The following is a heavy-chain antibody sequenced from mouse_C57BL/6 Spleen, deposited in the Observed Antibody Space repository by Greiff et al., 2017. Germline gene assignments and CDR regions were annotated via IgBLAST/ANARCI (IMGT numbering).Heavy chain of an antibody. CDR1: GYSITSGYY. D-gene: IGHD1-1*01. CDR3: ARDRYYYGSSFYYYAMDY. Sequence: EVQLVESGPGLVKPSQSLSLTCSVTGYSITSGYYWNWIRQFPGNKLEWMGYISYDGSNNYNPSLKNRISITRDTSKNQFFLKLNSVTTEDTATYYCARDRYYYGSSFYYYAMDYWGQGTSVTVSS. J-gene: IGHJ4*01. CDR2: ISYDGSN. V-gene: IGHV3-6*01.